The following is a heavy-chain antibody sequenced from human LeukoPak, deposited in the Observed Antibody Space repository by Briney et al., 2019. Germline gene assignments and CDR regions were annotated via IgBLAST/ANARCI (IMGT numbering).Heavy chain of an antibody. CDR3: AKDMTTVTSYYFDY. CDR1: GFTFDGYA. Sequence: GRSLRLSCAASGFTFDGYAMHWVRQAPGKGLEWVSGISWNSGSIGYADSVKGRFTISRDNAKNSLYLQMNSLRAEDTALYYCAKDMTTVTSYYFDYWGQGTLVTVSS. J-gene: IGHJ4*02. D-gene: IGHD4-17*01. CDR2: ISWNSGSI. V-gene: IGHV3-9*01.